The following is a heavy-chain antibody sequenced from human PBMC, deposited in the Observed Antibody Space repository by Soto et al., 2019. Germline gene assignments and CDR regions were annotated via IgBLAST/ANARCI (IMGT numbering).Heavy chain of an antibody. D-gene: IGHD3-3*02. V-gene: IGHV4-39*01. CDR3: ARHSLALRKNNWFDP. J-gene: IGHJ5*02. Sequence: QLQLQESGPGLVKPSETLSLTCTVSGDSIISSDFYWGWVRQPPGKGLERIGSIFYLGSSYYNPSLKSRVTMSVDTSKNQFSLRLRSVTAADTALYFCARHSLALRKNNWFDPWGQGIMVTVSS. CDR1: GDSIISSDFY. CDR2: IFYLGSS.